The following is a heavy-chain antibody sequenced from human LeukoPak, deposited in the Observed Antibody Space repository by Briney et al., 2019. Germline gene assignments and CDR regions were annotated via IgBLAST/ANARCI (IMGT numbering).Heavy chain of an antibody. CDR2: IYYSGST. CDR1: GGSISSGDYY. J-gene: IGHJ5*02. V-gene: IGHV4-30-4*01. Sequence: PSQTLSLTCTVSGGSISSGDYYWSWIRQPPGKGLEWIGYIYYSGSTYYNPSLKSRVTISVDTSKNQFSLKLSSVTAADTAVYYCARSGGYSSSRYGNWFDPWGQGTLVTVSS. CDR3: ARSGGYSSSRYGNWFDP. D-gene: IGHD6-13*01.